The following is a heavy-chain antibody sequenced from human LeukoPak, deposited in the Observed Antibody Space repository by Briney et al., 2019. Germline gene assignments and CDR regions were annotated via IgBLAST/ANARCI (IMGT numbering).Heavy chain of an antibody. D-gene: IGHD3-3*01. Sequence: ASVKVSCKASGYTFTGYYMHWVRQAPGQGLEWMGWINPNSGGTNYAQKFQGRVTMTRDTSISTAYMELSRLRSDDTAVYYCAVVRFLEWITYGMDVWGQGTTVTVSS. CDR2: INPNSGGT. J-gene: IGHJ6*02. CDR1: GYTFTGYY. V-gene: IGHV1-2*02. CDR3: AVVRFLEWITYGMDV.